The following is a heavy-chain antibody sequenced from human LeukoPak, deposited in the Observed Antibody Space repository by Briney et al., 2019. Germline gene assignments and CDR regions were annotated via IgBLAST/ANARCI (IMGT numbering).Heavy chain of an antibody. J-gene: IGHJ5*02. CDR3: AREISSGWFNWFDP. D-gene: IGHD6-13*01. CDR2: INHSGST. V-gene: IGHV4-34*01. Sequence: SETLSLTCAVYGGSFSGYYWSWIRQPPGKGLEWIGEINHSGSTNYNPSLKSRVTISVDTPKNQFSLKLSSVTAADTAVYYCAREISSGWFNWFDPWGQGTLVTVSS. CDR1: GGSFSGYY.